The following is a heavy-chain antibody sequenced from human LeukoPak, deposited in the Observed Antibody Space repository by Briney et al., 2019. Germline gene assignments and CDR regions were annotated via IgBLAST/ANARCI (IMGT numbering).Heavy chain of an antibody. D-gene: IGHD1-26*01. CDR1: GGSISNYH. Sequence: NPSETLSLTCTASGGSISNYHWTWIRQPAGKGLEWIGRIYPNGSTNRNPSLKSRVTILVNESKNQFSLMLRSVTAADTAVDYCARDKGASYWDIEPFDIWGQGTTVIVSS. J-gene: IGHJ3*02. CDR2: IYPNGST. CDR3: ARDKGASYWDIEPFDI. V-gene: IGHV4-4*07.